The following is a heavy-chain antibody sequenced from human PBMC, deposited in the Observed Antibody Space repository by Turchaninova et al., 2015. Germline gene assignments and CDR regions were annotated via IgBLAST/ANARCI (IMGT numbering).Heavy chain of an antibody. Sequence: QVTLRESGPVVVKPTETLTPTCSFSADSLTDTRMGVSWLRQSPGKPLEWLANIFSIDGESYNTSLKSRVTISKDTSGTQVVLTMTNMDPVDTGTYYCARLFYDETAYFSLGAYWGQGTPVIVSS. J-gene: IGHJ4*02. D-gene: IGHD1-26*01. V-gene: IGHV2-26*01. CDR3: ARLFYDETAYFSLGAY. CDR2: IFSIDGE. CDR1: ADSLTDTRMG.